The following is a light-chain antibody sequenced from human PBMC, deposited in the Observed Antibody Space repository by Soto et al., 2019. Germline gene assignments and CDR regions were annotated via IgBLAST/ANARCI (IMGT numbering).Light chain of an antibody. V-gene: IGLV2-23*01. CDR1: SSDVGSYNL. CDR2: EGS. Sequence: QSVLTQPASVSGSPGQSITISCTGTSSDVGSYNLVSWYQQHPGKAPKLMIYEGSKRPSGVSNRFSGSKSGNTASLTISGLQAEDEADYYCCSYAGSGVVFGGGTKLTV. J-gene: IGLJ2*01. CDR3: CSYAGSGVV.